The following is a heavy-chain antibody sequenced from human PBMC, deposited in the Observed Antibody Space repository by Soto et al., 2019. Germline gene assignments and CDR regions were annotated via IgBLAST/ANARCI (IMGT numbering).Heavy chain of an antibody. V-gene: IGHV1-69*02. D-gene: IGHD2-2*01. Sequence: QVQLVQSGAEVKKPGSSVKVSCKASGGTFSSYTISWVRQAPGQGLEWMGRIIPILGIANYAQKFQGRVTITADKSTSTAYMELSSLRSEDTAVYYCAGGYCSSTSCYPEGGMDVWGQGTTVTVSS. CDR3: AGGYCSSTSCYPEGGMDV. CDR1: GGTFSSYT. CDR2: IIPILGIA. J-gene: IGHJ6*02.